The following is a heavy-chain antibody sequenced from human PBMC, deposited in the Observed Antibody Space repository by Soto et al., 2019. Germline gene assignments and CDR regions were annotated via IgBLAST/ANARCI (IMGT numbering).Heavy chain of an antibody. CDR3: ARLVVAATTGDYYYGMDV. D-gene: IGHD2-15*01. CDR1: GGTFSSYA. V-gene: IGHV1-69*13. CDR2: IIPIFGTA. Sequence: ASVKVSCKASGGTFSSYAISWVRQAPGQGLEWMGGIIPIFGTANYAQKFQGRVTITADESTSTAYMELSSLRSEDTAVYYCARLVVAATTGDYYYGMDVWGQGTTVTVSS. J-gene: IGHJ6*02.